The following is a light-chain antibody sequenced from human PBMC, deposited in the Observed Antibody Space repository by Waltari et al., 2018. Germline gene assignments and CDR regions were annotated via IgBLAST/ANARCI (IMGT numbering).Light chain of an antibody. J-gene: IGKJ1*01. CDR2: GAS. Sequence: DIQMPQSPSSLSASAGDRVTITCRASQGINTFLNWYQQKPGKPPKRLIYGASTLESGVPTRFSGSGSGTDFTLTINSLQPEDFATYYCLQYDSNPWTFGQGTKVEIK. V-gene: IGKV1-17*01. CDR3: LQYDSNPWT. CDR1: QGINTF.